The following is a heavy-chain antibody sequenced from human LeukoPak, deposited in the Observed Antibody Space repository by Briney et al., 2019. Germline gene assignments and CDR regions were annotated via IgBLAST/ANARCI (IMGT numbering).Heavy chain of an antibody. D-gene: IGHD3-22*01. V-gene: IGHV1-69*13. Sequence: SVKVSCKASGGTFSSYAISWVRQAPGQGLEWMGGIIPIFGTANYAQKFQGRVTITADESTSTAYMELSSLRSEDTAVYYCARGGYYYDSSGYSPSDYWSQGTLVTVSS. CDR3: ARGGYYYDSSGYSPSDY. CDR1: GGTFSSYA. J-gene: IGHJ4*02. CDR2: IIPIFGTA.